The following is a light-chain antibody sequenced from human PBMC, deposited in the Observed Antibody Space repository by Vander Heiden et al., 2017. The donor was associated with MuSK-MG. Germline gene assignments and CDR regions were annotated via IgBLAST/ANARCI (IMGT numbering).Light chain of an antibody. CDR3: QQCNSTLWT. CDR2: AAS. CDR1: QSISSY. J-gene: IGKJ1*01. V-gene: IGKV1-39*01. Sequence: QMTQSPSSLSASVGDRVTITCRASQSISSYLNWYQQKPGKAPKLLIYAASSLQSGVPSRFSGSGSGTDFTLTISSLQPEDFATYYCQQCNSTLWTFGQGTKVEIK.